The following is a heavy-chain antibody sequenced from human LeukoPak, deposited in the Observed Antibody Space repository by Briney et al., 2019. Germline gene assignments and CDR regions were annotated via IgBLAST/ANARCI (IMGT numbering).Heavy chain of an antibody. CDR2: ISPSGTTT. CDR3: ARGSSWVGAP. V-gene: IGHV3-11*01. CDR1: GFTFSDYH. J-gene: IGHJ5*02. Sequence: PGGSLRLSCAASGFTFSDYHVSWTRQAPGKGLEWVSYISPSGTTTYYADSVKGRFTISRDNAKNSLYLQMNSLRAEDTAVYYCARGSSWVGAPWGQGTLVTVSS. D-gene: IGHD1-26*01.